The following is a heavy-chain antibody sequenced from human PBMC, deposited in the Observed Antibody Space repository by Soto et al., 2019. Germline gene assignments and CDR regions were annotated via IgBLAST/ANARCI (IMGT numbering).Heavy chain of an antibody. CDR2: IFYSGTT. D-gene: IGHD5-12*01. V-gene: IGHV4-59*01. Sequence: SETLSLTCTVSGGSIRSYYWSWIRQPPGEGLEWIAYIFYSGTTNYNPSVKSRVTISVDTSKNQFSLKLSSVTAADTAVYYCARGGSSGYDPFDYWGQGTLVTVSS. CDR3: ARGGSSGYDPFDY. CDR1: GGSIRSYY. J-gene: IGHJ4*02.